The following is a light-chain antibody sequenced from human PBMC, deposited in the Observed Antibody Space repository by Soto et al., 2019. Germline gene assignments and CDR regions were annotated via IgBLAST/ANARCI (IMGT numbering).Light chain of an antibody. J-gene: IGKJ3*01. Sequence: DIQMTQSQSSLSASVGDRVTITCRASQSISSYLNCYQQKPGKAPKLLIYAASSLQSGVPSRFSGSGSGTDFTLTISSLQPEDFATYYCQQSYSTPETFGPGTKVDIK. CDR2: AAS. V-gene: IGKV1-39*01. CDR3: QQSYSTPET. CDR1: QSISSY.